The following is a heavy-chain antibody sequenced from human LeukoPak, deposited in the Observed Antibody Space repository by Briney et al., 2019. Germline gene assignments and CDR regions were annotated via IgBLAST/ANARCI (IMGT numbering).Heavy chain of an antibody. CDR3: AKDFNWGLDY. CDR1: GFTFSTYG. CDR2: ISGNGGKT. V-gene: IGHV3-23*01. J-gene: IGHJ4*02. D-gene: IGHD7-27*01. Sequence: GGSLRLSCAASGFTFSTYGMSWVRQAPGKGLEWISAISGNGGKTYYADSVKGRFTISRDNSKNTLYLQMNSLRADDTAVYYCAKDFNWGLDYWGQGTLVTVSS.